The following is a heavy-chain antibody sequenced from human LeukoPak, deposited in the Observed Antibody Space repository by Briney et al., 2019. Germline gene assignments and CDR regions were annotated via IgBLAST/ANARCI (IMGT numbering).Heavy chain of an antibody. J-gene: IGHJ6*03. V-gene: IGHV3-64*01. D-gene: IGHD4-23*01. CDR3: ARDSPLAATVGAPRDYYYYYYMDV. CDR1: GFTFSSYA. CDR2: ISSNGGST. Sequence: GSLRLSCAASGFTFSSYAMHWVRQAPGKGLEYVSAISSNGGSTYYANSVKGRFTISRDNSKNTLYLQMGSLRAEDMAVYYCARDSPLAATVGAPRDYYYYYYMDVWGQGTLVTVSS.